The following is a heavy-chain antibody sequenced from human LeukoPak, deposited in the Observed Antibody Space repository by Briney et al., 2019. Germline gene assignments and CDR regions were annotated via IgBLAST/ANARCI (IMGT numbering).Heavy chain of an antibody. J-gene: IGHJ4*02. D-gene: IGHD3-9*01. CDR1: GGSISSYY. CDR3: ARVKRDILTGYYNVFDY. V-gene: IGHV4-4*07. Sequence: SETLSLTCTVSGGSISSYYWSWIRQPAGKGLEWIGRIYTSGSTDYNPSLKSRVTISVDTSKNQFSLKLSSVTAADTAVYYCARVKRDILTGYYNVFDYWGQGTLVTVSS. CDR2: IYTSGST.